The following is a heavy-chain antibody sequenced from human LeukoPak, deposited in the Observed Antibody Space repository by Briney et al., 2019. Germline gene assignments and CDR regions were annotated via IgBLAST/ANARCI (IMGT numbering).Heavy chain of an antibody. CDR2: IIPIFGTA. CDR3: ARAGVHYYDSSGYYYVDY. J-gene: IGHJ4*02. CDR1: GGTFSSYA. Sequence: GASVKVSCKASGGTFSSYAISWVRQAPGQGLEWMGGIIPIFGTANYAQKFQGRVTITADESTSTAYMELSSLRSEDTAVYYCARAGVHYYDSSGYYYVDYWGQGTLVTVSS. D-gene: IGHD3-22*01. V-gene: IGHV1-69*13.